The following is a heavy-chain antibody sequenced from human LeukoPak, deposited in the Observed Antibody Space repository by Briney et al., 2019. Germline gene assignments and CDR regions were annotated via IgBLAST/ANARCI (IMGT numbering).Heavy chain of an antibody. V-gene: IGHV4-4*07. CDR3: AREEIVVVPAAIYYYGMDV. CDR2: IYTSGST. Sequence: SETLSLTCTVSGGSISSYYWSWIRQPAGKGLEWIGRIYTSGSTNYNPSLKSRVTMSVDTSKNRFSLKLSSVTAADTAVYYCAREEIVVVPAAIYYYGMDVWGQGTTVTVSS. J-gene: IGHJ6*02. D-gene: IGHD2-2*01. CDR1: GGSISSYY.